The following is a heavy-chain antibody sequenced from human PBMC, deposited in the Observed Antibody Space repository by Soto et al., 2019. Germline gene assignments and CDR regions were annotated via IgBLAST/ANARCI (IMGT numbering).Heavy chain of an antibody. D-gene: IGHD2-15*01. CDR1: GGSFSGYY. CDR2: INHSGST. Sequence: PSETLSLTCAVYGGSFSGYYWSWIRQPPGKGLEWIGEINHSGSTNYNPSLKSRVTISVDTSKNLFSLKLSSVTAADTAVYYCARAGVQARQEQAEGLYGMDVWGPGTTVTVSS. V-gene: IGHV4-34*01. J-gene: IGHJ6*02. CDR3: ARAGVQARQEQAEGLYGMDV.